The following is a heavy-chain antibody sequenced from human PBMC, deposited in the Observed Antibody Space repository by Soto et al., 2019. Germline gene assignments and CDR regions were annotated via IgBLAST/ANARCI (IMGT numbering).Heavy chain of an antibody. J-gene: IGHJ4*02. CDR3: ARGGTYYYESSGSHYDIDY. D-gene: IGHD3-22*01. Sequence: QVQLVQSGAEVRKPGSSLKVSCKTSGGTFSNYAISWVRQAPGQGLEWMGGIIPIFGTAYYAQKFQGRVTITADGSTSTAYMEVSSLRSEDTAVYYCARGGTYYYESSGSHYDIDYWGQGTLVTVSS. V-gene: IGHV1-69*01. CDR1: GGTFSNYA. CDR2: IIPIFGTA.